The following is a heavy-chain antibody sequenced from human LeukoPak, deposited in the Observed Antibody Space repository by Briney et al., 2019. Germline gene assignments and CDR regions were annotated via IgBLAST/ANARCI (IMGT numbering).Heavy chain of an antibody. Sequence: GGSLRLSCSASAFTFSDYTMIWVRQAPGKGLEWVSCITTGSTYIYYADSVKGRFTISRDNAKNSLYLQMTSLRAEDTAVYCCARHRTVSDYGGQGPLVTVSS. V-gene: IGHV3-21*01. J-gene: IGHJ4*02. CDR3: ARHRTVSDY. CDR2: ITTGSTYI. D-gene: IGHD4-17*01. CDR1: AFTFSDYT.